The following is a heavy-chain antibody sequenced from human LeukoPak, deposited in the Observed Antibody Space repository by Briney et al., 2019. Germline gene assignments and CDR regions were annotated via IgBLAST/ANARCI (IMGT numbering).Heavy chain of an antibody. CDR2: TYHSGST. V-gene: IGHV4-38-2*02. J-gene: IGHJ5*02. Sequence: KASETLSLTCTVPAYSIRSGYFWGWIRQPPGKGLEWIASTYHSGSTYYNPSLKSRVTISVDTSKHQFSLKLTSVTAADTAVYYCARVLYYDVLTGYYINGWFDPWGQGTLVTVSS. CDR1: AYSIRSGYF. CDR3: ARVLYYDVLTGYYINGWFDP. D-gene: IGHD3-9*01.